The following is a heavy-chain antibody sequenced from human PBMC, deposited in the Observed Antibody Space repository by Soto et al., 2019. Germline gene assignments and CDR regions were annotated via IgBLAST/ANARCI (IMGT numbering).Heavy chain of an antibody. CDR1: GFICGDYS. V-gene: IGHV3-49*03. D-gene: IGHD1-26*01. CDR3: ARDLRSSRGSYGMDV. Sequence: PGGSLRLSCITSGFICGDYSMSWFRQAPEKGLEWVACIRSKAYGETTEYAASVKGRFTISRDNAKNTLYLQMNGLRAEDTAVYYCARDLRSSRGSYGMDVWGQGTTVTVSS. CDR2: IRSKAYGETT. J-gene: IGHJ6*02.